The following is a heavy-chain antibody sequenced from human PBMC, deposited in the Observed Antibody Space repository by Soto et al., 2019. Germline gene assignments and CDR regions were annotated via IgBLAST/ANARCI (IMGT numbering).Heavy chain of an antibody. CDR3: ARGFGGVSLDYFDF. J-gene: IGHJ4*02. D-gene: IGHD3-16*01. CDR2: IYYTGST. Sequence: SETQSLTCRVSNRTINSACHFWSWLRHHPGKGLEWLGYIYYTGSTYYNPALQRRAVFSIDTSKTRFSLKLTSVTAADTAVYYCARGFGGVSLDYFDFWGQGTQVTVSS. V-gene: IGHV4-31*03. CDR1: NRTINSACHF.